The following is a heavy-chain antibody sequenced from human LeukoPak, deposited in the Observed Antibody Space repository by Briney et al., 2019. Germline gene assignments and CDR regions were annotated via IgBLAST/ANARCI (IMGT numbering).Heavy chain of an antibody. CDR3: ARAITGTMGYYFDY. J-gene: IGHJ4*02. D-gene: IGHD1-20*01. V-gene: IGHV4-59*01. CDR2: IYYSGST. CDR1: GGSISSYY. Sequence: SETLSLTCTVSGGSISSYYWSWIRQPPGKGLEWIGYIYYSGSTNYNPSLKSRVTISVDTSKNQFSLKLSSVTAADTAVYYCARAITGTMGYYFDYWGQGTLVTVSS.